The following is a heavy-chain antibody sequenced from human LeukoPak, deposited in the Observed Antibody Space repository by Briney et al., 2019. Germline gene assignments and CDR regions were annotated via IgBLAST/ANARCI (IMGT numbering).Heavy chain of an antibody. CDR3: ARVSRSSGWSEYFQH. CDR1: GFTFSRYA. V-gene: IGHV3-53*01. D-gene: IGHD6-19*01. Sequence: GGSLRLSCAASGFTFSRYAMHWVRQAPGKGLEWVSVIYSGGSTYYADSVKGRFTISRDNSKNTLYLQMNSLRAEDTAVYYCARVSRSSGWSEYFQHWGQGTLVTVSS. J-gene: IGHJ1*01. CDR2: IYSGGST.